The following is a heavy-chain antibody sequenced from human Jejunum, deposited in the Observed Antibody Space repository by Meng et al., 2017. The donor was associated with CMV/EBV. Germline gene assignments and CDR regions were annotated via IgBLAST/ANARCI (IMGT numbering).Heavy chain of an antibody. CDR1: GFPFSNYN. Sequence: GFPFSNYNMTWVRQAPGKVLEWVAVSYSAGMTYYADSVKGRFTISRDNSKNTMYLQMNGLRLKDTAMYYCATEVAVRNYFSYGMDVWGQGTAVTVSS. D-gene: IGHD3-10*01. CDR2: SYSAGMT. V-gene: IGHV3-53*05. CDR3: ATEVAVRNYFSYGMDV. J-gene: IGHJ6*02.